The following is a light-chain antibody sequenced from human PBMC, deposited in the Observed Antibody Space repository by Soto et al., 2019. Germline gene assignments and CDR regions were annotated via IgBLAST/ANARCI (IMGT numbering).Light chain of an antibody. Sequence: QSALTQPASVSGSPGQSITISCTGTISDVGSYNYVSWYQQYPGKAPKLMIYDVSTRPSGVSDRFSGSKSGNTASLTISGLRDADEADYYCGSYTTSSNHVFGTGTKVTAL. CDR2: DVS. CDR3: GSYTTSSNHV. CDR1: ISDVGSYNY. J-gene: IGLJ1*01. V-gene: IGLV2-14*03.